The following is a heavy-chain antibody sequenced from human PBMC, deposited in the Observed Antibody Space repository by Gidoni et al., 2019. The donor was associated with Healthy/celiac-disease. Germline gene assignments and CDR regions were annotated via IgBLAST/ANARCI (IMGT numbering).Heavy chain of an antibody. V-gene: IGHV4-38-2*02. Sequence: QLQLQESGPGLVKPSETLSLTCTVSGYSISTGYYWGWIRQPPGKGLEWIGSIYHSGSTYYNPSLKSRVTISVDTSKNQFSLKLSSVTAADTAVYYCARDHYDFWSGYYTSIDYWGQGTLVTVSS. CDR2: IYHSGST. CDR3: ARDHYDFWSGYYTSIDY. J-gene: IGHJ4*02. CDR1: GYSISTGYY. D-gene: IGHD3-3*01.